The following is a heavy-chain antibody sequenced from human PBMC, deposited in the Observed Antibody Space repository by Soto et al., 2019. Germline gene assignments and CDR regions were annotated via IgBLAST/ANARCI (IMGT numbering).Heavy chain of an antibody. D-gene: IGHD6-6*01. V-gene: IGHV4-59*01. J-gene: IGHJ4*02. CDR2: IYYSGST. Sequence: TADTLSLTCTVSGGSISSYYWSWIRQPPGKGLGWIGYIYYSGSTNYNPSLKSRVTIAVDTSKNQFSLKLSSVTAADTAVYYCARGVAARRSTDYWGQGTLVTVSS. CDR1: GGSISSYY. CDR3: ARGVAARRSTDY.